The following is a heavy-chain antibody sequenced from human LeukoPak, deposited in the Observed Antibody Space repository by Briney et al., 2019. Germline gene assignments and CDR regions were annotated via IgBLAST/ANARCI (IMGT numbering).Heavy chain of an antibody. D-gene: IGHD6-19*01. J-gene: IGHJ4*02. CDR2: IYYSGST. CDR1: GGSISGNH. V-gene: IGHV4-59*01. Sequence: SETLSLTCTVSGGSISGNHWSWVRRPPGKGLEWIGYIYYSGSTNYNPSLKSRVTISVDTSKNQFSLKLRSVTAADTAVYYCARTGSSGWRISDYWGQGTLVTVSS. CDR3: ARTGSSGWRISDY.